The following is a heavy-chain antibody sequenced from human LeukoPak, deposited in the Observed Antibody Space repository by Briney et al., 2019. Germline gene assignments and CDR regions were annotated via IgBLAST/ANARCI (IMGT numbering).Heavy chain of an antibody. V-gene: IGHV3-23*01. Sequence: GGSLRLSCVVSGITVSNYAINWVRQAPGKGLEWVSGISGSAGGTKYADSEKGRFTISRDNSLNTVYLQMNSLRAEDTAVYFCAKRGIVIRGILIIGFHKEAYYFDYWGQGILVTVSS. CDR2: ISGSAGGT. D-gene: IGHD3-10*01. J-gene: IGHJ4*02. CDR3: AKRGIVIRGILIIGFHKEAYYFDY. CDR1: GITVSNYA.